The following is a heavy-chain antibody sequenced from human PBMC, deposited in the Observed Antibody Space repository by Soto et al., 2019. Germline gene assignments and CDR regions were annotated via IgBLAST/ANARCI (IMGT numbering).Heavy chain of an antibody. Sequence: GGSLRLSCAASGFTFSSYAMHWVRQAPGKGLEYVSAISSNGGSTYYANSVKGRFTISRDNSKNTLYLQMGSLRAEDMAVYYCARVGSYGDYGFNGSPLRYMDVWGKGTTVTVSS. V-gene: IGHV3-64*01. CDR3: ARVGSYGDYGFNGSPLRYMDV. CDR2: ISSNGGST. J-gene: IGHJ6*03. D-gene: IGHD4-17*01. CDR1: GFTFSSYA.